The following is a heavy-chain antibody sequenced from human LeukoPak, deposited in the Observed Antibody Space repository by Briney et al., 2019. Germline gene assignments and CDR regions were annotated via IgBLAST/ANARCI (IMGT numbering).Heavy chain of an antibody. CDR1: GFTFSSYD. J-gene: IGHJ6*02. V-gene: IGHV3-33*01. CDR2: IWYDESNK. D-gene: IGHD6-13*01. Sequence: GGSLRLSCVASGFTFSSYDMHWVRQAPGRGLEWVAVIWYDESNKFHAASVKGRFTISRDNPKITLYLQMNSLRAEDTAVYYCAREVTDGTSYYYAMDVWGQGTTVTVSS. CDR3: AREVTDGTSYYYAMDV.